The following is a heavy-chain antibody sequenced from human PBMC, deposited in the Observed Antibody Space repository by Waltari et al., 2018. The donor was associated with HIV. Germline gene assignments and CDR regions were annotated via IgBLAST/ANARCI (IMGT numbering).Heavy chain of an antibody. CDR1: AFTFRSLE. CDR2: ISSSGSTI. J-gene: IGHJ3*02. CDR3: ASWWDAFDI. Sequence: EVQLVASGGGLVQPGGSLRLSCAAPAFTFRSLEMNWVRQAPGKGLEWVSYISSSGSTIYYADSVKGRFTISRDNAKNSLYLQMNSLRAEDTAVYYCASWWDAFDIWGQGTMVTVSS. V-gene: IGHV3-48*03. D-gene: IGHD2-8*02.